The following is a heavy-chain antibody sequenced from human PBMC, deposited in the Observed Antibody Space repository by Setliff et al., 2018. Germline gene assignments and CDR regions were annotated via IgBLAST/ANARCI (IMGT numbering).Heavy chain of an antibody. V-gene: IGHV7-4-1*02. J-gene: IGHJ3*02. CDR1: GYTFTSYA. D-gene: IGHD6-6*01. Sequence: ASVKVSCKASGYTFTSYAMSWVRPAPGQGLEWMGWINTNTGNPTYAQGFTGRFVFSLDTSVSTAYLQISSLKAEDTAVYYCTSSSSPRGGAFDIWGQGTMVTVSS. CDR3: TSSSSPRGGAFDI. CDR2: INTNTGNP.